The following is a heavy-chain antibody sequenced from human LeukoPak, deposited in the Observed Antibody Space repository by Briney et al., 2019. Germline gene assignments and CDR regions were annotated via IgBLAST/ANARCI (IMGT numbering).Heavy chain of an antibody. Sequence: PGRSLRLSCAASGFTFSSYAMHWVRQAPGKGLEWVAVISYDGSNKYYADSVKGRFTISRDNSKNTLYLQMNSLRAEDTAVYYCAAQGDSSSFNYWGQGTLVTVSS. V-gene: IGHV3-30*01. J-gene: IGHJ4*02. CDR2: ISYDGSNK. CDR1: GFTFSSYA. D-gene: IGHD6-13*01. CDR3: AAQGDSSSFNY.